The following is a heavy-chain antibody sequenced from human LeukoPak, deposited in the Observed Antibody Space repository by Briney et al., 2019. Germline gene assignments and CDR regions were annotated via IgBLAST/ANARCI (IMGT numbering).Heavy chain of an antibody. D-gene: IGHD3-22*01. CDR1: GYTFISYS. V-gene: IGHV1-18*01. CDR3: ARFPYYYDSRGLHFDY. J-gene: IGHJ4*02. Sequence: SVKVSCKASGYTFISYSLTWVRQAPGQGLEWMGWISPYSGNTNYAENFQDRVTLTTDTSTGTAYMELRSLRSDDTAVYYCARFPYYYDSRGLHFDYWGQGTLVTVSS. CDR2: ISPYSGNT.